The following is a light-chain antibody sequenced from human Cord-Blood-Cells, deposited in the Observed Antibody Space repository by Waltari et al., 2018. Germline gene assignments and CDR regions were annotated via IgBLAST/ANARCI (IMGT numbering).Light chain of an antibody. CDR2: DVS. J-gene: IGLJ1*01. CDR1: NSDVGGYNY. Sequence: QSALPQPRSVSGSPGQSDTLSCTGTNSDVGGYNYVYWYQQHPGKAPKLMIYDVSKRPSGVPDRFSGSKSGNTASLTISGLQAEDEADYYCCSYAGSYTFVFGTGTKVTVL. V-gene: IGLV2-11*01. CDR3: CSYAGSYTFV.